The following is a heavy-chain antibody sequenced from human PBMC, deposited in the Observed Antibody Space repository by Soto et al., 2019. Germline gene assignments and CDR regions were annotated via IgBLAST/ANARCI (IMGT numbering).Heavy chain of an antibody. CDR3: AHTLHADVLRYFDWFVAFDI. Sequence: SGPTLVNPTQTLTLTCTFSGFSLSTSGVGVGWIRKPPGKALEWLALIYWDDDKRYSPSLKSRLTITKDTSKNLVVLTMTNMDPVDTATYYCAHTLHADVLRYFDWFVAFDIWGQGTMVTVSS. CDR2: IYWDDDK. V-gene: IGHV2-5*02. D-gene: IGHD3-9*01. CDR1: GFSLSTSGVG. J-gene: IGHJ3*02.